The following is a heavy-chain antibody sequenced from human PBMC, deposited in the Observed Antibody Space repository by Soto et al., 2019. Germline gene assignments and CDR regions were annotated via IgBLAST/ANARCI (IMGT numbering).Heavy chain of an antibody. Sequence: QVQLQESGPGLVNPSQTLSLTCTVSGASINSGDYYWSWIRQHPGKGLEWLGYIYYSGTTYYNPSLQRRLTISIDTSKNLFSLKLTSVTAADTAVYYCARDPKRRDGYNFDSWGRGALVTVSS. CDR1: GASINSGDYY. D-gene: IGHD5-12*01. J-gene: IGHJ4*02. CDR2: IYYSGTT. CDR3: ARDPKRRDGYNFDS. V-gene: IGHV4-31*03.